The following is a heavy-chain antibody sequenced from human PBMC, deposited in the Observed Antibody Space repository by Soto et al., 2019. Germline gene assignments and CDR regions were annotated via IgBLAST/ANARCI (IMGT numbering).Heavy chain of an antibody. Sequence: QVQLVQSGAEVKKPGASVKVSCKASGYTFTSYGISWVRQAPGQGLEWMGWISAYNGNTNYAQKLQGRVTITTDTSTSTASMELRSLRSDDTAVYSCVVAAQPYYFDYWGQGTLVTVSS. CDR2: ISAYNGNT. CDR1: GYTFTSYG. V-gene: IGHV1-18*01. CDR3: VVAAQPYYFDY. J-gene: IGHJ4*02. D-gene: IGHD2-15*01.